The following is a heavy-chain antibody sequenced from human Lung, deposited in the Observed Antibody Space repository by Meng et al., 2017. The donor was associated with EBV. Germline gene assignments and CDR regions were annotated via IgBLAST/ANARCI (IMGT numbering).Heavy chain of an antibody. D-gene: IGHD3-22*01. CDR2: INHSGST. CDR3: ARGRIIGDSSGYSGY. V-gene: IGHV4-34*01. CDR1: GGSFSGYY. Sequence: QVPLQNGGAGRLKPSATLAPTCAVYGGSFSGYYWSWLHQPPGKGLGWIGEINHSGSTNYTPSLKSRVTISVDTSKNQFSLKLSSVTAADTAMYYCARGRIIGDSSGYSGYWGQGTLVTVSS. J-gene: IGHJ4*02.